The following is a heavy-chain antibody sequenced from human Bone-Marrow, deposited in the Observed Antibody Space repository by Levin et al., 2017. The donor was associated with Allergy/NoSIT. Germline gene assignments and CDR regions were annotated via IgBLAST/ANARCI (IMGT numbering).Heavy chain of an antibody. CDR2: INPNSGGA. CDR1: GYSFTGHY. CDR3: ARVNKKGYYYGMDV. J-gene: IGHJ6*02. Sequence: PGESLKISCKASGYSFTGHYMHWVRQAPGQGLEWMGWINPNSGGADYAQKFQGRVTMTRDTSISTAYMELSRLRSDHTAVYYCARVNKKGYYYGMDVWGQGATVTVSS. V-gene: IGHV1-2*02.